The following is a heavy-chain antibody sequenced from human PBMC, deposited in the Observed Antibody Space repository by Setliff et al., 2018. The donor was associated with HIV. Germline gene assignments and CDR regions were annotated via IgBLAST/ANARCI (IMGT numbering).Heavy chain of an antibody. J-gene: IGHJ4*01. CDR2: INVGKGDT. D-gene: IGHD2-21*01. CDR1: GYSFIHYS. V-gene: IGHV1-3*01. Sequence: GASVKVSCKASGYSFIHYSIHWVRQAPGQSLEWMGWINVGKGDTKYSQELQGRITLTTDTSANTAYMELSSLRSDDTAVYFCARGALLAVFDFDHWGHGTLVTVSS. CDR3: ARGALLAVFDFDH.